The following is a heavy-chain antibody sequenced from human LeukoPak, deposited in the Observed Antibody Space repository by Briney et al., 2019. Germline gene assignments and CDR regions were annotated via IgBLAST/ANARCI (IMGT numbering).Heavy chain of an antibody. CDR1: GGSFSGYY. D-gene: IGHD3-3*01. CDR3: AQSITPQGYFDY. V-gene: IGHV4-34*01. CDR2: INHSGST. Sequence: SETLSLTCAVYGGSFSGYYWSWIRQPPGKGLEWFGEINHSGSTNYNPSLKSRVTISVDTSKNQFSLKLSSVTAADTAVYYCAQSITPQGYFDYWGQGTLVTVSS. J-gene: IGHJ4*02.